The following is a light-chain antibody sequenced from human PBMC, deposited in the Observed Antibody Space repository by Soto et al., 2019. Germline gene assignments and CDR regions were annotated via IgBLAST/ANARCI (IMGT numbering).Light chain of an antibody. CDR3: QQSHSAPLT. CDR2: DAS. Sequence: DIQMTQSPSTLSASVGDSVTITCRASQNIRNWFACYQQKSGKAPKLLIYDASSLESGVPSRFSVSGSGTDFTLTISSLQPEDFATYYCQQSHSAPLTFGGGTKVDI. J-gene: IGKJ4*01. CDR1: QNIRNW. V-gene: IGKV1-5*01.